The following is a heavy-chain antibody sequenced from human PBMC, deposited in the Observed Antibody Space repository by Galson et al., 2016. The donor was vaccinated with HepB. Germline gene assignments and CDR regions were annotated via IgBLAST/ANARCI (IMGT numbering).Heavy chain of an antibody. V-gene: IGHV3-30*18. CDR1: GFTFSSSG. J-gene: IGHJ6*02. CDR3: AKVRQLAYSYGMDV. D-gene: IGHD6-6*01. Sequence: SLRLSCAASGFTFSSSGMHWVRQAPGKGLEWVAVISYDGSNKYYADSVKGRFTISRDNSKNTLYLQMNNLRAEDTAVYYCAKVRQLAYSYGMDVWGQGTTVTVSS. CDR2: ISYDGSNK.